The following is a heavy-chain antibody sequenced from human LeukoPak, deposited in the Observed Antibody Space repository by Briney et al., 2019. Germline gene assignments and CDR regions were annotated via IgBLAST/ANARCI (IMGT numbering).Heavy chain of an antibody. Sequence: ASVKVSCKAAGYTFTGYYMHCVRQAPGQGLEWMGWINPNSGGTNYAQKFQGRVTMTRDTSISTAYMELSRLRSDDTAVYYCARSRIAAAGTFDYWGQGTLVTVSS. J-gene: IGHJ4*02. D-gene: IGHD6-13*01. CDR2: INPNSGGT. V-gene: IGHV1-2*02. CDR3: ARSRIAAAGTFDY. CDR1: GYTFTGYY.